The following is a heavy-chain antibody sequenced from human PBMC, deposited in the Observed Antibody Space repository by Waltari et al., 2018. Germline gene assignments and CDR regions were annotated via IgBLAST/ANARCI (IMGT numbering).Heavy chain of an antibody. J-gene: IGHJ3*02. V-gene: IGHV5-51*03. CDR1: GYSFTSYW. CDR2: IYPGDSDT. CDR3: ARTSRYSGSYHAFDI. D-gene: IGHD1-26*01. Sequence: EVQLVQSGAEVKKPGESLKISCKGSGYSFTSYWIGWVRQMPGKGLEWMGIIYPGDSDTRYSPSFQGQVTNSADKSIRTAYLQWSSLKASDTAMYYCARTSRYSGSYHAFDIWGQGTMVTVSS.